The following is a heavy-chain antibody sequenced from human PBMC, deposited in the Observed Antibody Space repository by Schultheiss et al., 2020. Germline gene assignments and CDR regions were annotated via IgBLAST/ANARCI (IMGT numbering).Heavy chain of an antibody. CDR3: ARDPGEYGHS. CDR1: GFTFSSYA. Sequence: GESLKISCAASGFTFSSYAMHWVRQAPGKGLEWVAVISYDGSNKYYADSVKGRFTISRDNSKNTLYLQMNSLRAEDTAVYYCARDPGEYGHSWGQGTLVTVSS. J-gene: IGHJ4*02. CDR2: ISYDGSNK. D-gene: IGHD4/OR15-4a*01. V-gene: IGHV3-30-3*01.